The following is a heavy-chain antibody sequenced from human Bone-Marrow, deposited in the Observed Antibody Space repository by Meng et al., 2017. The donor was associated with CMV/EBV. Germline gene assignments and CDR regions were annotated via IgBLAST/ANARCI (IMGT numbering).Heavy chain of an antibody. D-gene: IGHD2-2*02. Sequence: ASVKVSCKASGYTFTGYYMHWVRQAPGQGLEWMGWINPNSGGTNYAQKFQGRVTMTRDTSISTAYMELSRLRPDDTAVYYCASDYCDTTTCYIWGQGTLVTVSS. CDR2: INPNSGGT. CDR1: GYTFTGYY. V-gene: IGHV1-2*02. CDR3: ASDYCDTTTCYI. J-gene: IGHJ4*02.